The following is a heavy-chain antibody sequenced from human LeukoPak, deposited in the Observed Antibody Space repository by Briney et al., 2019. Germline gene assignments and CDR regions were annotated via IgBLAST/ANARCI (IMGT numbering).Heavy chain of an antibody. D-gene: IGHD3-22*01. Sequence: GGSLRLSCAASGFTFSSHSMNWVRQAPGKGLEWVSYISSSSSIYYADSVKGRFTISRDNAKNSLYLQMNSLRAEDTAVYYCARDPAFYYDSSGYTDYWGQGTLVTVSS. CDR3: ARDPAFYYDSSGYTDY. CDR2: ISSSSSI. V-gene: IGHV3-48*04. CDR1: GFTFSSHS. J-gene: IGHJ4*02.